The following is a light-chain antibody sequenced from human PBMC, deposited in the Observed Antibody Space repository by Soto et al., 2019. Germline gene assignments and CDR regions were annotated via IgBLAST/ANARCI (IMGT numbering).Light chain of an antibody. Sequence: EIVLRRSPETLSLSPGERASLSCRASLSVSNNYLAWYQQKPGQAPRLLIYGAANRATGIPDRFSGSGSGTDCTLTISRLEPEDFAVYYCQQYGSSGTFGQGTKVDIK. V-gene: IGKV3-20*01. J-gene: IGKJ1*01. CDR1: LSVSNNY. CDR2: GAA. CDR3: QQYGSSGT.